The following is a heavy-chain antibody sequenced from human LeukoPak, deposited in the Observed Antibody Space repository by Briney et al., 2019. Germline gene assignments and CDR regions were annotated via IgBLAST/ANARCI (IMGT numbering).Heavy chain of an antibody. CDR2: INHSGST. CDR1: GGSISSSSYY. D-gene: IGHD2-21*02. J-gene: IGHJ4*02. Sequence: SETLSLTCTVSGGSISSSSYYWSWIRQPPGKGLEWIGEINHSGSTNYNPSLKSRVTISVGTSKNQFSLKLSSVTAADTAVYYCARGGCGGDCFLPYYFDYWGQGTLVTVSS. V-gene: IGHV4-39*07. CDR3: ARGGCGGDCFLPYYFDY.